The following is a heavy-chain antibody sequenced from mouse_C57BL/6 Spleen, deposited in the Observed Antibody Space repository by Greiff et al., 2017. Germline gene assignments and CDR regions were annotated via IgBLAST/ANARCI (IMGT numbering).Heavy chain of an antibody. D-gene: IGHD2-3*01. CDR3: APYGGYYLAY. J-gene: IGHJ3*01. CDR1: GYTFTDYN. Sequence: VQLQQSGPELVKPGASVKIPCKASGYTFTDYNMDWVKQSHGKSLEWIGDINPNNGGTIYNQKFKGKATLTVDKSSSTAYMERRSLTSEDTAVYYCAPYGGYYLAYWGQGTLVTVSA. V-gene: IGHV1-18*01. CDR2: INPNNGGT.